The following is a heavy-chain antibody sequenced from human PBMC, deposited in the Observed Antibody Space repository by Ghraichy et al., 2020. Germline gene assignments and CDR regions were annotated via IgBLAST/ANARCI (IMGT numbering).Heavy chain of an antibody. CDR2: IKKDGSEK. J-gene: IGHJ4*02. D-gene: IGHD6-19*01. V-gene: IGHV3-7*01. Sequence: GGSLRLSCAASGFIFSGYWMSWVRQAPGKGLEWVANIKKDGSEKYYVDSVKGRFTISRDNAKNSLYLQMNSLRAEDTAVYHCARDLGSGWYFDYWGQGTLVTVSS. CDR3: ARDLGSGWYFDY. CDR1: GFIFSGYW.